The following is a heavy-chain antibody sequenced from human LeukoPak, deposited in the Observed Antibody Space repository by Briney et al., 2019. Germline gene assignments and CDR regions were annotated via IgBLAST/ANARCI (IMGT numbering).Heavy chain of an antibody. Sequence: GSLRLSCAASGFTFSTYAMSWVRQAPGKGLEWVSAISGSGYSTYYADSVKGRFTISRDNSKNTLYLQMNSLRAEDTAEYYCAKGITAESLFDYWGQGTLVTVSS. J-gene: IGHJ4*02. V-gene: IGHV3-23*01. CDR3: AKGITAESLFDY. CDR1: GFTFSTYA. D-gene: IGHD6-13*01. CDR2: ISGSGYST.